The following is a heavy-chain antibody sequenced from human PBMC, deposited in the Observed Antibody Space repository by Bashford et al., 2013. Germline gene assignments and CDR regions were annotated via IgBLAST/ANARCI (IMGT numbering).Heavy chain of an antibody. CDR3: ARRGKNTYGLLWYAFDF. Sequence: SETLSLTCTVSGGSISSYYWSWIRQPPGKGLEWIGYIYYSGSTNYNPSLKSRVTISVDTSKNQFSLKLSSVTAADTAVYYCARRGKNTYGLLWYAFDFWGQGDNGHRLL. CDR1: GGSISSYY. CDR2: IYYSGST. V-gene: IGHV4-59*08. J-gene: IGHJ3*01. D-gene: IGHD4-23*01.